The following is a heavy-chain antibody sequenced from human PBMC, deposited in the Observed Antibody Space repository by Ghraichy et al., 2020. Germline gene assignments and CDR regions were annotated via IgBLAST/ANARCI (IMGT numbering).Heavy chain of an antibody. CDR1: GGTFSSYA. J-gene: IGHJ5*02. V-gene: IGHV1-69*05. CDR3: ASSYYYDSSGYYRWVWFDP. D-gene: IGHD3-22*01. Sequence: SVKVSCKASGGTFSSYAISWVRQAPGQGLEWMGGIIPIFGTANYAQKFQGRVTITTDESTSTAYMELSSLRSEDTAVYYCASSYYYDSSGYYRWVWFDPWGQGTLVTVSS. CDR2: IIPIFGTA.